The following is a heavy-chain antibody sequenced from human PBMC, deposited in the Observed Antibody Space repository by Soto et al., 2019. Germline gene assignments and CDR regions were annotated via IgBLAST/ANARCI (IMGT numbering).Heavy chain of an antibody. CDR2: IYHSGST. D-gene: IGHD1-26*01. Sequence: QVQLQESGPGLVKPSGTLSLTCAVSGGSISSSNWWSWVRQPPGKGLEWIGEIYHSGSTNYNPPLKGRVTISEDKSKNQFAVRVSFVAAAATAVYYWARGQYSGGPRGGYYFDYWGQGTLVTVSS. CDR3: ARGQYSGGPRGGYYFDY. V-gene: IGHV4-4*02. J-gene: IGHJ4*02. CDR1: GGSISSSNW.